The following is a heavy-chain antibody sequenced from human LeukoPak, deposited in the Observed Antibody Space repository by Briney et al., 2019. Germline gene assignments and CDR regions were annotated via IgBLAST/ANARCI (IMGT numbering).Heavy chain of an antibody. D-gene: IGHD6-19*01. CDR3: ARGYSSGWYSTDY. Sequence: SAKVSCKASGGTFSSYAISWVRQAPGQGLEWMGRIIPILGIANYAQKFQGRVTITADKSTSTAYKELSSLRSEDTAVYYCARGYSSGWYSTDYWGQGTLVTVSS. CDR2: IIPILGIA. CDR1: GGTFSSYA. V-gene: IGHV1-69*04. J-gene: IGHJ4*02.